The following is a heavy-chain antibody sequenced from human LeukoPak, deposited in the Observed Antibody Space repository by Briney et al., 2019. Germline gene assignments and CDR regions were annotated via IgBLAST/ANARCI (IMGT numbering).Heavy chain of an antibody. D-gene: IGHD5-18*01. CDR1: GFTFSSYD. V-gene: IGHV3-64D*06. Sequence: GGSLRLSCSASGFTFSSYDMHWVRKAPGKGLEYVSAISSNGGSTYYADSVKGRFTISRDNSKNTLYLQMSSLRAEDTAVYYCVKGSDTAMVPFDYWGQGTLVTVSS. CDR2: ISSNGGST. CDR3: VKGSDTAMVPFDY. J-gene: IGHJ4*02.